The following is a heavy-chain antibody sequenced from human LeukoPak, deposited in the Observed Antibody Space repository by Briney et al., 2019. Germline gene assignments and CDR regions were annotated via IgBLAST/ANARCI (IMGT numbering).Heavy chain of an antibody. V-gene: IGHV1-69*05. CDR3: GRKAGDCGGGSCYSIDY. J-gene: IGHJ4*02. CDR2: IIPIFGTA. CDR1: GDSFSSEA. D-gene: IGHD2-15*01. Sequence: SVKVSCKAFGDSFSSEAISWVRQAPGQGLEWMGGIIPIFGTANYAQKFQGRVTITTDESTSTAYMEVSSLRSEDTAVYYCGRKAGDCGGGSCYSIDYWGQGTLVTVSS.